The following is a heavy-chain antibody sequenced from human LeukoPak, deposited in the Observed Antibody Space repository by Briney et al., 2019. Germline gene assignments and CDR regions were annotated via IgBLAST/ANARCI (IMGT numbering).Heavy chain of an antibody. CDR2: IYSGGST. D-gene: IGHD3-22*01. J-gene: IGHJ4*02. CDR3: ARDFYDSSGPSFDY. CDR1: GFNVSSHY. Sequence: GGSLRLSCAASGFNVSSHYMSWVRQAPGKGLEWVSVIYSGGSTFFADSVKGRFTISRDNSKNTLYLQMNSLRAEDTAVYYCARDFYDSSGPSFDYWGQGTLVTVSS. V-gene: IGHV3-66*01.